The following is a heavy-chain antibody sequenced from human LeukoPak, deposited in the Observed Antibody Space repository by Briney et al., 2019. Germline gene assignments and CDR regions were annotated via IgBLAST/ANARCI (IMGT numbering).Heavy chain of an antibody. D-gene: IGHD5-18*01. CDR3: ARDSVHSYGGPYWFDP. CDR2: IYHSGST. V-gene: IGHV4-30-2*01. J-gene: IGHJ5*02. CDR1: GGSISSGGFY. Sequence: PSETLSLTCTVSGGSISSGGFYWSWIRQPPGKGLEWIGYIYHSGSTYYNPSLKSRVTISVDRSKNQFSLKLSSVTAADTAVYYCARDSVHSYGGPYWFDPWGQGTLVTVSS.